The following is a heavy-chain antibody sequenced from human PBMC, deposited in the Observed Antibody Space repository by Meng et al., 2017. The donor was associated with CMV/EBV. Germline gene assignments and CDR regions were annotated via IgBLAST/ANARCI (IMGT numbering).Heavy chain of an antibody. CDR3: AHRGRIAAAGTDWFDP. Sequence: QITLKESGPTLVKPTQTLTLTCTFSGFSLSTSGVGVGWIRQPPGKALEWLALIYWDDDKRYSPSLKSRLTITKDTSQNQVVLTMTNMDPVDTATYYCAHRGRIAAAGTDWFDPWGQGTLVTVSS. CDR2: IYWDDDK. D-gene: IGHD6-13*01. J-gene: IGHJ5*02. CDR1: GFSLSTSGVG. V-gene: IGHV2-5*02.